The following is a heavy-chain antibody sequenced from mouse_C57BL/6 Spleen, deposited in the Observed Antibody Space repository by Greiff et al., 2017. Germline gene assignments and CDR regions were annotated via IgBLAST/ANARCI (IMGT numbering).Heavy chain of an antibody. J-gene: IGHJ4*01. CDR2: FHPNSGST. CDR1: GYTFTSYW. Sequence: QVQLQQPGAELVKPGASVKLSCKASGYTFTSYWMPWVKQRPGQGLEWIGMFHPNSGSTTSNEKFKSKATLTVDKSSSTAYMELGSLTSEDAAVYGCERATKDYGGYYMDYWGQGTTVTVSS. D-gene: IGHD2-4*01. V-gene: IGHV1-64*01. CDR3: ERATKDYGGYYMDY.